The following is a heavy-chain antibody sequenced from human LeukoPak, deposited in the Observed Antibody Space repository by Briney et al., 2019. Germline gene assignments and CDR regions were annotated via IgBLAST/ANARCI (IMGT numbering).Heavy chain of an antibody. CDR1: GGSLSSYY. CDR3: ARHKSSTSSTGSAFDI. V-gene: IGHV4-4*09. CDR2: IYTIGST. Sequence: PSETLSLTCTVSGGSLSSYYWSWIRQPPGKGVEWVGYIYTIGSTNYNPSLKSRVTISLDTSKNQFSLKLSSVTAADTAVYYCARHKSSTSSTGSAFDIWGQGTMVTVSS. D-gene: IGHD2-2*01. J-gene: IGHJ3*02.